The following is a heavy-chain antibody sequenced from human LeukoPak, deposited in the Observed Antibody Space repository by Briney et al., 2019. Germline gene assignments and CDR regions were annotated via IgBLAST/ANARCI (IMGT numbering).Heavy chain of an antibody. CDR1: GGSFSGYY. CDR2: INHSGST. CDR3: ARVGYGSNY. D-gene: IGHD1-26*01. J-gene: IGHJ4*02. V-gene: IGHV4-34*01. Sequence: KPSETLSLTCAVYGGSFSGYYWSWIRQPPGKGLEWIGEINHSGSTNYNPSLKSRVTISVDTSKNQFSLKLSSVTAADTAVYYCARVGYGSNYWGQGTLVTVSS.